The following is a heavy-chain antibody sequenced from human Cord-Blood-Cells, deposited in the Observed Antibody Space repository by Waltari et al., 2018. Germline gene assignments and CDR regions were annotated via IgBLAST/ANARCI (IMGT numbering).Heavy chain of an antibody. D-gene: IGHD7-27*01. Sequence: EVQLVESGGGLVQPGGSLRLSCAASGFTFSSYWMHWVRQAPGKGLVGVSHINSYGSRTRYADSVKGPFTISRDNSKNTLYLQMNSLIAEDTAVYYCASEILSNTFDYWGQGTLVTVSS. J-gene: IGHJ4*02. CDR3: ASEILSNTFDY. CDR1: GFTFSSYW. V-gene: IGHV3-74*01. CDR2: INSYGSRT.